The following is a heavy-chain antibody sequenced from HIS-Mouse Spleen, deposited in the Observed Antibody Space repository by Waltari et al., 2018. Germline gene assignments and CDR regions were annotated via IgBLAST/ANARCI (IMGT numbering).Heavy chain of an antibody. J-gene: IGHJ4*02. Sequence: QVQLQQWGAGLLKPSETLSLTCAVYGGSFSGYYWSWIRQPPGKGLEWIGEINPSGSTNYNPSLKSRVTISVDTSKNQFSLKLSSVTAADTAVYYCAGYNWNYGTDYWGQGTLVTVSS. D-gene: IGHD1-7*01. CDR3: AGYNWNYGTDY. V-gene: IGHV4-34*01. CDR2: INPSGST. CDR1: GGSFSGYY.